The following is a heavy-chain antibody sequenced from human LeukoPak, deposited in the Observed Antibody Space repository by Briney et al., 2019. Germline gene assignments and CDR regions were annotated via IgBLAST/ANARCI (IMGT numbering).Heavy chain of an antibody. D-gene: IGHD7-27*01. CDR3: AGLTGDAIDY. CDR1: GFTFSTYS. Sequence: GGSLRLSCAASGFTFSTYSMNWVRHAPGKGLEWVSSISSAGTYTHYADSVKGRFTIYRDNATNTLHLQMNSLRAGDTAVYYCAGLTGDAIDYWGQGNLVTVSS. J-gene: IGHJ4*02. CDR2: ISSAGTYT. V-gene: IGHV3-21*01.